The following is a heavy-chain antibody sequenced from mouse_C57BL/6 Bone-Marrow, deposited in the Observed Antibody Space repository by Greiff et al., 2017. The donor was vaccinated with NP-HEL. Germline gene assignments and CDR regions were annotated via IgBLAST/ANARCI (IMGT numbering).Heavy chain of an antibody. CDR3: ARDYSLDY. D-gene: IGHD1-1*01. CDR2: IDPSDSYT. J-gene: IGHJ2*01. Sequence: VQLQQPGAELVMPGASVKLSCKASGYTFTSYWMHWVKQRPGQCLEWIGEIDPSDSYTNYNQKFKGKSTLTVDKSSSTAYMQLRSLTSEDSAVYYCARDYSLDYWGQGTTLTVSS. CDR1: GYTFTSYW. V-gene: IGHV1-69*01.